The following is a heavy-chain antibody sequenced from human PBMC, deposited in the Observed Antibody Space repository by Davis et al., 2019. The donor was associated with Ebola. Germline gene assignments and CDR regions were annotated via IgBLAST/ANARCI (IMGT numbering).Heavy chain of an antibody. CDR3: ARVYNWGFDF. CDR1: GFSFTSYS. D-gene: IGHD1-20*01. J-gene: IGHJ4*02. V-gene: IGHV3-48*02. Sequence: ESLKIPCAASGFSFTSYSMNWVRQAPGKGLEWVAYISGGYTYYAESVKGRFTISRDSAKDSLYLHMDSLRDDDTAVYYCARVYNWGFDFWGQGTLVTVSS. CDR2: ISGGYT.